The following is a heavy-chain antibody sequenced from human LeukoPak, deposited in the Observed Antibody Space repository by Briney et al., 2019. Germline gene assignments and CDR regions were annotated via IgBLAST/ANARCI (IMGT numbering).Heavy chain of an antibody. CDR3: ARDEGDDYFDN. CDR1: GFPFSDAW. V-gene: IGHV3-15*04. Sequence: GGSLRLSCAASGFPFSDAWMSWVRQAPGKGLEWVGRIESKTDSGTTEYAAPVKGRFTISRDDSKNTLYLQMNSLKTEDTAIYYCARDEGDDYFDNWGQGTLVTVYS. J-gene: IGHJ4*02. CDR2: IESKTDSGTT. D-gene: IGHD3-16*01.